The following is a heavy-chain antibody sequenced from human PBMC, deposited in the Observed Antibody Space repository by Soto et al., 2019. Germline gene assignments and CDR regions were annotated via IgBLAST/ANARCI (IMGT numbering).Heavy chain of an antibody. V-gene: IGHV2-5*02. D-gene: IGHD2-15*01. CDR1: GFSVSTGGVG. CDR2: IYWDDDK. Sequence: QITLKESGPTLVKPTQTLTLTCTFSGFSVSTGGVGVAWIRQPPGKALEWLALIYWDDDKRYSPFLQSRVTIXKXXSNIQVVLTMTNMDPVDTATYYCAHKGGRGAGMDVWGQGTTVTVSS. J-gene: IGHJ6*02. CDR3: AHKGGRGAGMDV.